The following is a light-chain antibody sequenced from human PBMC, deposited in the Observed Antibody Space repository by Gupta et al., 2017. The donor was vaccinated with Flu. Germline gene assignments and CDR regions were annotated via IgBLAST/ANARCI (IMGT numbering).Light chain of an antibody. Sequence: EIVMTQPPAALPASLGERATLPCRVGENISSNLAWYQQKPGQTPRLLIYVASTGATGVPARFSGGGSGTDFTLTISSLQSEDLAVYYCQQYNNWPFTFGPGTKVEFK. CDR2: VAS. V-gene: IGKV3-15*01. J-gene: IGKJ3*01. CDR3: QQYNNWPFT. CDR1: ENISSN.